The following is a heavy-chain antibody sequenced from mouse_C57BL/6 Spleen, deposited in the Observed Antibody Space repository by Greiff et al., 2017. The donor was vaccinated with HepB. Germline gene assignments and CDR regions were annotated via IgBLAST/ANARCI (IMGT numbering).Heavy chain of an antibody. V-gene: IGHV1-76*01. CDR2: IYPGSGNT. Sequence: VKLMESGAELVRPGASVKLSCKASGYTFTDYYINWVKQRPGQGLEWIARIYPGSGNTYYNEKFKGKATLTAEKSSSTAYMQLSSLTSEDSAVYFCARDKNWDWFAYWGQGTLVTVSA. CDR3: ARDKNWDWFAY. J-gene: IGHJ3*01. D-gene: IGHD4-1*01. CDR1: GYTFTDYY.